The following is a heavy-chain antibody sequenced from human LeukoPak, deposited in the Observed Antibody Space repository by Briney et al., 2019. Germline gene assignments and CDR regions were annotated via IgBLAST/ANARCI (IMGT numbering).Heavy chain of an antibody. CDR1: GFTFSSCA. Sequence: GGSLRLSCAASGFTFSSCAMSWVRQAPGKGLEWVSAISGSGGSAYYADSVKGRFTISRDNSKNTLYLQMNSLRAEDTAVYYCATSKGYYDSSGYQIDYWGQGTLVTVSS. CDR3: ATSKGYYDSSGYQIDY. J-gene: IGHJ4*02. V-gene: IGHV3-23*01. CDR2: ISGSGGSA. D-gene: IGHD3-22*01.